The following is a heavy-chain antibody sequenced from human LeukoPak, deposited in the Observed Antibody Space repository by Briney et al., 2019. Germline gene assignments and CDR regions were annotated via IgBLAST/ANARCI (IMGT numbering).Heavy chain of an antibody. CDR1: GFTFSSYW. CDR3: ARLYDFWSGQKHHQAFDM. D-gene: IGHD3-3*01. Sequence: WGSLTLTCAASGFTFSSYWMSWVRQAPGKGLEWVANIKQNGSEKYYVDSVKGRFTISRHNAKNSLYLQMNSLRAEDTAVYYCARLYDFWSGQKHHQAFDMWGQGT. CDR2: IKQNGSEK. V-gene: IGHV3-7*01. J-gene: IGHJ3*02.